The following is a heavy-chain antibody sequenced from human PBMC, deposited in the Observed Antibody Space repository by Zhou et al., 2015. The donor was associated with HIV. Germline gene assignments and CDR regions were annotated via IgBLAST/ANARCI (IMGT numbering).Heavy chain of an antibody. CDR1: GYTFIDYG. D-gene: IGHD3-22*01. V-gene: IGHV1-3*05. Sequence: QVHLVQSGPEEKKPGASMKVSCKASGYTFIDYGIHWLRQAPGHSLEWMGWISGGNGNTKYLQVYEGRVTLTRDISANTAYMEMGSLRPEDTAVYYCAREGDYFDSGGFRSSYYAMDVVGPRDHGHRVL. CDR2: ISGGNGNT. CDR3: AREGDYFDSGGFRSSYYAMDV. J-gene: IGHJ6*02.